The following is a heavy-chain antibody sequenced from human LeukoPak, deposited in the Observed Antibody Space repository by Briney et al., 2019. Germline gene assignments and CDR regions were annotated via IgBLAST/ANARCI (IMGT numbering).Heavy chain of an antibody. CDR2: IIPIFGTA. Sequence: SVKVSCKASGYTFIDYYMHWVRQAPGQGLEWMGGIIPIFGTANYAQKFQGRVTITADKSTSTAYMELSSLRSEDTAVYYCARVSLALPRGYYDSSGYGLDAFDIWGQGTMVTVSS. J-gene: IGHJ3*02. CDR3: ARVSLALPRGYYDSSGYGLDAFDI. V-gene: IGHV1-69*06. CDR1: GYTFIDYY. D-gene: IGHD3-22*01.